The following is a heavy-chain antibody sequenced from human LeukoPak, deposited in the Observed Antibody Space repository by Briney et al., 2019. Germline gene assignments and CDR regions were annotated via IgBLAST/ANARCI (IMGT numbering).Heavy chain of an antibody. Sequence: GASVKVSCKASGYTFRSYEINWVRQAPGQGLEWVGWIHLNSGKTGYAQKFQGRVTMTRDTSTETAFMELSSLKFDDTAIFYCARGHYGGNRYFDIWGQGTLVTVSS. V-gene: IGHV1-8*01. D-gene: IGHD4-23*01. CDR3: ARGHYGGNRYFDI. CDR2: IHLNSGKT. CDR1: GYTFRSYE. J-gene: IGHJ4*02.